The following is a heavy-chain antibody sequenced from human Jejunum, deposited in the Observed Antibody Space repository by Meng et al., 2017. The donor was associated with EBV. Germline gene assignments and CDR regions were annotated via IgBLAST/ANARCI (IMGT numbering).Heavy chain of an antibody. CDR1: GGSVNSGNFY. V-gene: IGHV4-61*01. Sequence: QESGPGLVNPPDPWSLPCTVSGGSVNSGNFYWSWIRQPSGKGLEWIGYIYYSGSPNYLPSLKSRVTISLDTSKNQFSLKLSSVTAADTAVYYCAGLRYSGYDRAFDYWGQGALVTVSS. D-gene: IGHD5-12*01. J-gene: IGHJ4*02. CDR3: AGLRYSGYDRAFDY. CDR2: IYYSGSP.